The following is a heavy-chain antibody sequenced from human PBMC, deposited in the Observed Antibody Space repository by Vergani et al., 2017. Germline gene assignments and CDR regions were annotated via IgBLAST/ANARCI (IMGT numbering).Heavy chain of an antibody. J-gene: IGHJ4*02. V-gene: IGHV4-4*07. CDR3: ARDYYYDSSGYPIFDY. Sequence: QVQLQESGPGLVKPSETLSLTCTVSGGSISSYYWSWIRQPAGKGLEWIGRIYTSGSTNYNPSLQSRVTMSVDTSKNQFSLKLSSVTAADPAVYYCARDYYYDSSGYPIFDYWGQGTLVTVSS. CDR1: GGSISSYY. D-gene: IGHD3-22*01. CDR2: IYTSGST.